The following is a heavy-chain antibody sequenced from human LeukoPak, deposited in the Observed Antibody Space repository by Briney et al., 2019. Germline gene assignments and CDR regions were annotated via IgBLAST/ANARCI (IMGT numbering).Heavy chain of an antibody. CDR3: AKSSGTFDGFDL. Sequence: GGSLRLSCAASGFTFSGYGMSWVREAPGKGLECVSGGNSIGGTKCYADFVKGRLTISRDNSKNTLYLQMNSLRVDDTAVYYCAKSSGTFDGFDLWGQGTMVTV. V-gene: IGHV3-23*01. J-gene: IGHJ3*01. CDR2: GNSIGGTK. D-gene: IGHD1-26*01. CDR1: GFTFSGYG.